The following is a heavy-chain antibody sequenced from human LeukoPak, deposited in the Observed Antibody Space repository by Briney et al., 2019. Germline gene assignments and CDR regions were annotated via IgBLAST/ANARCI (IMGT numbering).Heavy chain of an antibody. V-gene: IGHV3-30-3*01. D-gene: IGHD3-22*01. CDR1: GFTFRSYA. Sequence: GGSLRLSCAASGFTFRSYAMHWVRQAPGKGLEWVAVISYDGSNKYYADSVKGRFTISRDNSKNTLYLQMNSLRAEDTAVYYCARERYYYDSSGYTIDYWGQGTLVTASS. CDR2: ISYDGSNK. J-gene: IGHJ4*02. CDR3: ARERYYYDSSGYTIDY.